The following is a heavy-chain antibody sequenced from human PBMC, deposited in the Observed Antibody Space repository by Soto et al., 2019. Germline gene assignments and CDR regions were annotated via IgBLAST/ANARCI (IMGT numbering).Heavy chain of an antibody. J-gene: IGHJ4*02. D-gene: IGHD3-10*01. CDR3: ARNYGSGSYRTIDY. CDR2: IDHSGST. Sequence: QVQLQQWGAGLLKPSETLSLTCAVYGGSFSGYYWSWIRQPPGKGLEWIGEIDHSGSTNYNPSLKSRVSISVDPSKNHVSLKLSSVTAADTAVYYCARNYGSGSYRTIDYWGQGTLVTVSS. CDR1: GGSFSGYY. V-gene: IGHV4-34*01.